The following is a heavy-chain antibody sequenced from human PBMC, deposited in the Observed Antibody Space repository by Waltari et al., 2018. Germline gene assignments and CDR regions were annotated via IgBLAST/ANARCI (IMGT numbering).Heavy chain of an antibody. J-gene: IGHJ3*02. D-gene: IGHD4-17*01. CDR3: ARMTTVTRDDAFDI. V-gene: IGHV3-53*02. CDR2: IYSGGST. Sequence: EVQLVETGGGLIQPGGSLRLSCAASGFTVSSNYMSWVRQAPGKGLEWVSVIYSGGSTYYADSVKGRFTISRDNSKNTLYLQMNSLRAEDTAVYYCARMTTVTRDDAFDIWGQGTMVTVSS. CDR1: GFTVSSNY.